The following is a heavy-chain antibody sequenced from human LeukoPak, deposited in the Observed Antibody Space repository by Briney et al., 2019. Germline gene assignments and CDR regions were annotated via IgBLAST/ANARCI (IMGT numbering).Heavy chain of an antibody. CDR2: IKQDGSEK. D-gene: IGHD3-16*02. CDR1: GLTFSSYW. CDR3: ARNVLWGSYQNYYMDV. V-gene: IGHV3-7*03. Sequence: QAGGSLRLSCVASGLTFSSYWMSWVRQAPGKGLEWVANIKQDGSEKYYVDSVKGRFTISRDNAKNSLYLQMNSLRTEDTAVYYCARNVLWGSYQNYYMDVWGKGTTVTISS. J-gene: IGHJ6*03.